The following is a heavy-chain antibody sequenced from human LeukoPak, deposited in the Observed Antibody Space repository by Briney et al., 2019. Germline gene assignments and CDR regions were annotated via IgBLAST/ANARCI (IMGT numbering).Heavy chain of an antibody. D-gene: IGHD6-13*01. Sequence: GGSLRLSCAASGFTFSTYAMTWVRQAPGKGLGWVSTISGSGGTTYYADSVKGRFTISRDNAKSTLYLQLNSLRVEDTAVYYCAKGLAAAGTGYFDYWGQGTLLTVSS. V-gene: IGHV3-23*01. J-gene: IGHJ4*02. CDR2: ISGSGGTT. CDR1: GFTFSTYA. CDR3: AKGLAAAGTGYFDY.